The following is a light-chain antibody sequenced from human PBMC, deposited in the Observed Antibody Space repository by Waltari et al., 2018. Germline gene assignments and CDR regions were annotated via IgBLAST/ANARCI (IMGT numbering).Light chain of an antibody. Sequence: DIVMTQSPDSLAVSLGERVTINCKSSQSVLYSSNSQNHLAWYQQKPGQPPKLLIYWASARESGFPDRFSGSESGTDFTLTISSLQAEDVAVYYCQQYYDIPWTFGQGTKVEIK. V-gene: IGKV4-1*01. CDR3: QQYYDIPWT. CDR1: QSVLYSSNSQNH. J-gene: IGKJ1*01. CDR2: WAS.